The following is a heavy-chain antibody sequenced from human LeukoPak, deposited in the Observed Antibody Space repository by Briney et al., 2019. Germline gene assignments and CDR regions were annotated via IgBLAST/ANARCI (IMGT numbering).Heavy chain of an antibody. D-gene: IGHD6-13*01. V-gene: IGHV3-30-3*01. CDR2: ISYDGSNK. CDR1: GFTFSSYA. CDR3: ASIAAAGTWGDY. Sequence: GGSLRLSCAASGFTFSSYAMHWVRQAPGKGLEWVAVISYDGSNKYYADSVKGRFTISRDNSKNTLYLQMNSLRAEDTAVYYCASIAAAGTWGDYWGQGTLVTVSS. J-gene: IGHJ4*02.